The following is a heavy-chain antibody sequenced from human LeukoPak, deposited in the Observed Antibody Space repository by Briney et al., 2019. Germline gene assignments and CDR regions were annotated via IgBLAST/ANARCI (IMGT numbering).Heavy chain of an antibody. D-gene: IGHD2-8*01. CDR1: GFTFSSYA. V-gene: IGHV3-23*01. J-gene: IGHJ4*02. CDR3: ARELYCTNGVCYLGSVFDY. CDR2: ISGSGGST. Sequence: GGSLRLSCAASGFTFSSYAMSWVRQAPGKGLEWVSAISGSGGSTYYAGSVKGRFTISRDNSKNTLYLQMNSLRAEDTAVYYCARELYCTNGVCYLGSVFDYWGQGTLVTVSS.